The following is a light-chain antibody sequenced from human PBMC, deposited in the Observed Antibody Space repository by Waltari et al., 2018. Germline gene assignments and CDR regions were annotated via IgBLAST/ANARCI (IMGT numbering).Light chain of an antibody. Sequence: DIVMTQSPDSLAVSLGERATINCKSSQSVLSSSNNQNYLTWYQQKPGHPPKLLIYWASTRGSGVPDCFCGFESCINFSLIMCNLHYKYVDFYYCQHSYIFPYTF. J-gene: IGKJ2*01. V-gene: IGKV4-1*01. CDR2: WAS. CDR1: QSVLSSSNNQNY. CDR3: QHSYIFPYT.